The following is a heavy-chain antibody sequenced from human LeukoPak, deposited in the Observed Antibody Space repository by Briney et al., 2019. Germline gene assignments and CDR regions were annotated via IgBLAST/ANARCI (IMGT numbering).Heavy chain of an antibody. CDR3: ARGYCSSTSCFYFDY. Sequence: HAASVTVSCTASGYTFTSYGISWVRQAPGQGLEWMGWISAYNGNTNYAQKLQGRVTMTTDTSTSTAYMELRSLRSDDTAVYYCARGYCSSTSCFYFDYWGQGTLVTVSS. CDR1: GYTFTSYG. V-gene: IGHV1-18*04. J-gene: IGHJ4*02. CDR2: ISAYNGNT. D-gene: IGHD2-2*01.